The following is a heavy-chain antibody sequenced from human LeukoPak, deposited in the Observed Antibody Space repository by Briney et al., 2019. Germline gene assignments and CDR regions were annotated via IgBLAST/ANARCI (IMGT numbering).Heavy chain of an antibody. Sequence: GGSLRLSCAASGFTFSSYSMNWVRKAPGKGLEWVSSISSSSSYIYYADSVKGRFTISRDNAKNSLYLQMNSLRAEDTAVYYCARTKMIVVVNDAFDIWGQGTMVTVSS. CDR2: ISSSSSYI. J-gene: IGHJ3*02. V-gene: IGHV3-21*04. D-gene: IGHD3-22*01. CDR1: GFTFSSYS. CDR3: ARTKMIVVVNDAFDI.